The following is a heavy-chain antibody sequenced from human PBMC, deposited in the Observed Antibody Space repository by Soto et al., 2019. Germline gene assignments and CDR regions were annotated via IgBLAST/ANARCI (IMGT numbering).Heavy chain of an antibody. J-gene: IGHJ4*02. V-gene: IGHV3-30*18. Sequence: QVQLVESGGGVVQPGRSLRLSCAASGLTFSIYGMHWVRQAPGKGLEWVAVISYDGSNKYYADSVKGRFNISRDNSKNTLYLQRNSLRGEDTAVYYCAKETVEYYFDYWGQGTLVTVSS. CDR2: ISYDGSNK. CDR3: AKETVEYYFDY. D-gene: IGHD3-3*01. CDR1: GLTFSIYG.